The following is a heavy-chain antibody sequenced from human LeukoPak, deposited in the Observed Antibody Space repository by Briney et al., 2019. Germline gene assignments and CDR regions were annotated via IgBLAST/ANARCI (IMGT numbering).Heavy chain of an antibody. J-gene: IGHJ6*04. V-gene: IGHV3-30*02. CDR3: ARDLHV. CDR1: GFTFSSYG. D-gene: IGHD5/OR15-5a*01. CDR2: IRFDGSNK. Sequence: PAGCLRLSCAASGFTFSSYGMHWVRQAPGKGLEWVAFIRFDGSNKYYADSVKGRFTISRDNSKNTQYLQVNSLRADDTAVYYCARDLHVWGKATTVTISS.